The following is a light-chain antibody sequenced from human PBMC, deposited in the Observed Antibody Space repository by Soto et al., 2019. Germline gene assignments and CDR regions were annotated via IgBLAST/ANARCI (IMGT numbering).Light chain of an antibody. CDR3: QQYYSYTLT. V-gene: IGKV1-33*01. CDR1: QDISNY. CDR2: DAS. J-gene: IGKJ5*01. Sequence: DIQMTQSPSSLSASVGDRVNITCEASQDISNYLNWYQQKLGKDPKLLIYDASNLETGVPSRFSGSGSGTDFNFTISRLQTEDIATYECQQYYSYTLTFGQWTRLEIK.